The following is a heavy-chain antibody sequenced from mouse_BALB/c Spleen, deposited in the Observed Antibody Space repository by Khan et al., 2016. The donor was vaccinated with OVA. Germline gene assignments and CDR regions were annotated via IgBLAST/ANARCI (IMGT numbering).Heavy chain of an antibody. CDR3: ARGNYFGYAFAY. D-gene: IGHD1-2*01. Sequence: QVQLKESGAELARPGASVKLSCKASGYTFTDYYINWVKQRTGQGLEWIGEISPGSGDTYYNERFKGKATLTADKSSSTAYMQLSSMTSEASEVYVCARGNYFGYAFAYWGQGTLVTVSA. J-gene: IGHJ3*01. CDR2: ISPGSGDT. V-gene: IGHV1-77*01. CDR1: GYTFTDYY.